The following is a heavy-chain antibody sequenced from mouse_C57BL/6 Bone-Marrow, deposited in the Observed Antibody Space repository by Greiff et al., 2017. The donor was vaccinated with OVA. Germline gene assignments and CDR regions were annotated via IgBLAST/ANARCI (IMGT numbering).Heavy chain of an antibody. V-gene: IGHV5-12*01. CDR3: ARRGSSPFAY. D-gene: IGHD1-1*01. CDR1: GFTFSDYY. Sequence: EVHLVESGGGLVQPGGSLKLSCAASGFTFSDYYMYWVRQTPEKRLEWVAYISNGGGSTYYPDTVKGRFTISRDNAKNTLYLQMSRLKSEDTAMYYCARRGSSPFAYWGQGTLVTVSA. CDR2: ISNGGGST. J-gene: IGHJ3*01.